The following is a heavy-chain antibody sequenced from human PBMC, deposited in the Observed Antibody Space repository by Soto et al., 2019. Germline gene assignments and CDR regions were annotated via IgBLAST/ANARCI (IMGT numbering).Heavy chain of an antibody. D-gene: IGHD5-18*01. Sequence: QVQLQESGPGLVKPSETLSLTCTVSGGSVSSGSYYWSWIRQPPGKGLEWIGYIYYSGSTNYNPSLKSRVTISVDTSKIQFSLKLSSVTAADTAVYYCAKSSRRGYSYGYHYYGMDVWGQGTTVTVSS. CDR1: GGSVSSGSYY. CDR2: IYYSGST. CDR3: AKSSRRGYSYGYHYYGMDV. V-gene: IGHV4-61*01. J-gene: IGHJ6*02.